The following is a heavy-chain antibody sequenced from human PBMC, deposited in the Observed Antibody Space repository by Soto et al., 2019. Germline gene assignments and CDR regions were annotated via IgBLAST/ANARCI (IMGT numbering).Heavy chain of an antibody. J-gene: IGHJ6*03. CDR1: GFTFSSYA. Sequence: GGSLRLSCAASGFTFSSYAMSWVRQAPGKGPEWVSAISGSGGSTYYADSVKGRFTISRDNSKNTLYLQMNSLRAEDTAVYYCAKLWFGELLPYYYYMDVWGKGTTVTVSS. CDR2: ISGSGGST. D-gene: IGHD3-10*01. V-gene: IGHV3-23*01. CDR3: AKLWFGELLPYYYYMDV.